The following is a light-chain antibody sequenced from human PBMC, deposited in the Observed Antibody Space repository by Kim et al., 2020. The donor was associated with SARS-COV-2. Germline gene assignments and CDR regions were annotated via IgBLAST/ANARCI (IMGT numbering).Light chain of an antibody. CDR1: SSNSGSGYD. CDR3: QSYDSSLSGWV. V-gene: IGLV1-40*01. Sequence: GVNNSCTGSSSNSGSGYDVHWYQQLPGTAPKLLIYGNSNRPSGVPDRFSGSKSGTSASLAITGLQAEDEADYYCQSYDSSLSGWVFGGGTQLTVL. CDR2: GNS. J-gene: IGLJ3*02.